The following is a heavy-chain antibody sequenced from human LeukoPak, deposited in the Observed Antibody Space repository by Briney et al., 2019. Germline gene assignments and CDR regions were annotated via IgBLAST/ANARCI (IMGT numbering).Heavy chain of an antibody. V-gene: IGHV3-23*01. CDR2: ISGSGVST. J-gene: IGHJ4*02. CDR3: AKDSLLWFGELSPDY. D-gene: IGHD3-10*01. Sequence: GGSLRLSCAASGFTFSSYAMIWLRQAPGKGLEWVSAISGSGVSTYYADSVKGRFTISRDNSKNTLYLQMNSLRAEDTAVYYCAKDSLLWFGELSPDYWGQGTLVTVSS. CDR1: GFTFSSYA.